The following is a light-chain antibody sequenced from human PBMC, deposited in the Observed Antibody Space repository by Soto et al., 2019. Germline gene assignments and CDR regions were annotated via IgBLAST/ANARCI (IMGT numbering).Light chain of an antibody. CDR1: QSISTW. CDR2: DAS. J-gene: IGKJ2*01. Sequence: DIQMTQSPSTVSASVGDGVTITCRASQSISTWLAWYQQKPGKAPKLLSYDASTLESGVPSGFSGSGSGTEFTLTISSLQPDDFATYCCLQYNSYPYTFGEGTKLEIK. V-gene: IGKV1-5*01. CDR3: LQYNSYPYT.